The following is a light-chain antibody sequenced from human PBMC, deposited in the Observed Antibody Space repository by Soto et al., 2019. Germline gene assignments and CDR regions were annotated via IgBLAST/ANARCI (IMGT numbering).Light chain of an antibody. CDR3: QQYNNWPPLT. CDR1: PSVSSN. Sequence: EIVMTQSPAPLSVSPGERATLSCRASPSVSSNLAWHQQKPGQAPRLLIYGASTRATGIPARFSGSGSGTEFTLTISSLQSEDFAVYYCQQYNNWPPLTFGGGTKVEIK. J-gene: IGKJ4*01. V-gene: IGKV3-15*01. CDR2: GAS.